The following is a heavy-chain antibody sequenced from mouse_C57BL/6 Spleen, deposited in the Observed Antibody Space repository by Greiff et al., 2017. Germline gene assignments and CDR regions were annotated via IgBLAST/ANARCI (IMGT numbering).Heavy chain of an antibody. J-gene: IGHJ4*01. CDR2: IRNKANGYTT. Sequence: EVKLVESGGGLVQPGGSLSLSCAASGFTFTDYYMSWVRQPPGKALEWLGFIRNKANGYTTEYSASVKGRFTISRDNSQSILYLQMNALRAEDSATYYCARDPSSCRGAMDYWGQGTSVTFST. V-gene: IGHV7-3*01. CDR3: ARDPSSCRGAMDY. CDR1: GFTFTDYY. D-gene: IGHD1-2*01.